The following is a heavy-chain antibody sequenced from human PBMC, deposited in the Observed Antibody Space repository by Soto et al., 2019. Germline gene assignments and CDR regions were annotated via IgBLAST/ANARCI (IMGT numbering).Heavy chain of an antibody. Sequence: QVQLVQSGAEVKKPGSSVKVSCKASGGTFSSYAISWVRQAPGQGLEWMGGIIPIFGTANYAQKFQGRVTITAEESTSTAYMERSSLRSEDTAVYYCADAPMVRGVNTYYYGMDVWGQGTTVTVSS. V-gene: IGHV1-69*01. CDR1: GGTFSSYA. D-gene: IGHD3-10*01. J-gene: IGHJ6*02. CDR3: ADAPMVRGVNTYYYGMDV. CDR2: IIPIFGTA.